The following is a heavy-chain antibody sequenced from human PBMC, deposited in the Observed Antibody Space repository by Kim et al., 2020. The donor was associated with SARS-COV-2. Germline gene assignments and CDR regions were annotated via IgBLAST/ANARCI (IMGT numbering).Heavy chain of an antibody. CDR2: IVVGRGNT. CDR1: GFTFSSSV. D-gene: IGHD3-22*01. Sequence: SVKVSCKASGFTFSSSVVQWVRQSRGQGLEWIGWIVVGRGNTNYAQKFQERVTISRDMSTNIAYMEVTSLRSEDTAVYYCAAGDYYDSSGYYSDYYSGMDVWGQGTTVTVSS. CDR3: AAGDYYDSSGYYSDYYSGMDV. J-gene: IGHJ6*02. V-gene: IGHV1-58*01.